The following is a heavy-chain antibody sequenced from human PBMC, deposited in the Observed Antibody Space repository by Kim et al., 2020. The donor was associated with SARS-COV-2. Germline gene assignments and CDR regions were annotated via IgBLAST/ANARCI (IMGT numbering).Heavy chain of an antibody. J-gene: IGHJ5*02. D-gene: IGHD5-12*01. V-gene: IGHV3-21*01. Sequence: GGSLRLSCAASGFTFSSYSMNWVRQAPGKGLEWVSSISSSSSYIYYADSVKGRFTISRDNAKNSLYLQMNSLRAEDTAVYYCARERDGYNKEPSEPWGQGTLVTVSS. CDR3: ARERDGYNKEPSEP. CDR1: GFTFSSYS. CDR2: ISSSSSYI.